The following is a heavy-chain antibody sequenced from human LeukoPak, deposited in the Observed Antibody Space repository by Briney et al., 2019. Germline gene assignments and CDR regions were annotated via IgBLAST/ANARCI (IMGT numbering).Heavy chain of an antibody. CDR2: ISGSGGRT. D-gene: IGHD5-12*01. CDR3: AKTSGYRRFDP. CDR1: GFILSIYA. J-gene: IGHJ5*02. Sequence: GGSLTLSCAASGFILSIYAASWVRQAPGEGREWVSSISGSGGRTYFADSVKGRLTNSRDNSKNTLYLQMNSLRAEDTAVYYCAKTSGYRRFDPWGQGTLVTVS. V-gene: IGHV3-23*01.